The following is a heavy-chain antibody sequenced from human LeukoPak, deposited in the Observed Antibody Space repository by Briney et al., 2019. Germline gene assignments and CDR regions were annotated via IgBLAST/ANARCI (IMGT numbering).Heavy chain of an antibody. D-gene: IGHD2-15*01. CDR2: IYYSGST. V-gene: IGHV4-59*01. Sequence: SETLSLTCTVSGGSISSYYWSWIRQPPEKGLEWIGYIYYSGSTNYNPSLKSRVTISVDTSKNQFSLKLSSVTAADTAVYYCARAPYCSGGSCYSGAFDIWGQGTMVTVSS. CDR1: GGSISSYY. J-gene: IGHJ3*02. CDR3: ARAPYCSGGSCYSGAFDI.